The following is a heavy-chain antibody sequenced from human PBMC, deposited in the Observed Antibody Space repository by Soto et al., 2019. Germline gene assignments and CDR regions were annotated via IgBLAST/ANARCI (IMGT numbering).Heavy chain of an antibody. CDR1: GGYIISRAW. J-gene: IGHJ5*02. V-gene: IGHV4-4*02. CDR3: VRESAASGPNWFDT. D-gene: IGHD6-13*01. CDR2: IYHSVNT. Sequence: SETQSLTCAVSGGYIISRAWWSWVRQSAGKGLQWIGEIYHSVNTRNNPSLRSRVTISVDRSENQFSLKLSSVTAADTAVYYCVRESAASGPNWFDTWGPGTLVTVSS.